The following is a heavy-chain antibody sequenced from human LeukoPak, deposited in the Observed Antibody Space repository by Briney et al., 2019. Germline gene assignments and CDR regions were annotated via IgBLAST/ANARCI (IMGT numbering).Heavy chain of an antibody. CDR1: GFTFDDYG. J-gene: IGHJ5*02. D-gene: IGHD2-15*01. Sequence: PGGSLRLSCAASGFTFDDYGMSWVRQAPGKGLEWVSGINWNGDSTGYADSVKGRFTISRDNAKNSLYLQMNSLRAEDTALYYCARHGYCSGGSCYENNWFDPWGQGTLVTVSS. CDR3: ARHGYCSGGSCYENNWFDP. V-gene: IGHV3-20*04. CDR2: INWNGDST.